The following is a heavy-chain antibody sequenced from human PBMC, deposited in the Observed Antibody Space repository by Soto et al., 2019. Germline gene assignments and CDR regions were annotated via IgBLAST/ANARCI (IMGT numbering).Heavy chain of an antibody. CDR1: GFTFDDYA. J-gene: IGHJ4*02. D-gene: IGHD3-3*01. CDR3: ARVWGGRCFDF. CDR2: ISWNSGSL. V-gene: IGHV3-9*01. Sequence: EVQLVQSGGGLVQPGESLRLSCVTSGFTFDDYAMHWVRQRPGKGLEWVSGISWNSGSLVYADSVKGRFTISRENAKNSLYLQMDSLTVEDTALYDCARVWGGRCFDFWGQGTLVTVSS.